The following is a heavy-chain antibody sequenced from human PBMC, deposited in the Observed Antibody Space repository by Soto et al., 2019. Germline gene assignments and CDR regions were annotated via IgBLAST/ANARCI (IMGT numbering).Heavy chain of an antibody. V-gene: IGHV3-9*01. D-gene: IGHD4-17*01. CDR3: AKDTLYGGNYYYYYMDV. CDR2: ISWNSGSV. J-gene: IGHJ6*03. Sequence: EVQLVESGGGLVQPGGSLRLSCAVSGFTFDEYAMHWVRQAPGKGLEWVSGISWNSGSVGYANSVKGRFTISRDNATASLYLQMNSLRAEDTALYYCAKDTLYGGNYYYYYMDVWGKGTAVTVSS. CDR1: GFTFDEYA.